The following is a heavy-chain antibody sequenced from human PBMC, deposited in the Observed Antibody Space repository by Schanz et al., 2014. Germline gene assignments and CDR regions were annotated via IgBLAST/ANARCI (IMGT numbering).Heavy chain of an antibody. J-gene: IGHJ4*02. Sequence: VQLVESGGAVVQPGGSLRLSCAVSGFTFSSYAMSWVRQAPGKGLEWVANIKQDGIEKYYVDSVKGRFTISRDNAKNSLYLQMNSLTADDTAVYYCARDKGGYYPFDYWGRGTLVTVSS. D-gene: IGHD3-3*01. CDR3: ARDKGGYYPFDY. CDR1: GFTFSSYA. V-gene: IGHV3-7*01. CDR2: IKQDGIEK.